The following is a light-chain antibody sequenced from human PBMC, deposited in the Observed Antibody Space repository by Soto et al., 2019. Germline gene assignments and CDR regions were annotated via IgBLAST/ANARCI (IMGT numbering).Light chain of an antibody. CDR1: QDSTKF. CDR3: QQSYSTPLT. V-gene: IGKV1-39*01. Sequence: DIQMTQSPSSLSASVGDTATITSQASQDSTKFLNWYKQKPGKAPKFLSYAASSLQSGVPSRVSGSGSGTDFTLTISSLKPEDFETYYCQQSYSTPLTFGGGTKVDIK. J-gene: IGKJ4*01. CDR2: AAS.